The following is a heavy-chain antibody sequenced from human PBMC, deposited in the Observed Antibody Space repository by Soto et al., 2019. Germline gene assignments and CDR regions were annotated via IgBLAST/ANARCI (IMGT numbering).Heavy chain of an antibody. V-gene: IGHV3-48*03. CDR2: ISSSGSTI. D-gene: IGHD4-17*01. J-gene: IGHJ6*02. CDR1: GFTFSSYE. Sequence: HPGGSLRLSCAASGFTFSSYEMNWVRQAPGKGLEWVSYISSSGSTIYYADSVKGRFTISRDNAKNSLYLQMNSLRAEDTAVYYSARDTLDPLTTHYYYYGMDVWGQGTTVTVSS. CDR3: ARDTLDPLTTHYYYYGMDV.